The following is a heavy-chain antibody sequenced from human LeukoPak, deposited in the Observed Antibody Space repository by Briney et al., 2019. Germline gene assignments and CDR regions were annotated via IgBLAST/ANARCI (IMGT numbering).Heavy chain of an antibody. CDR1: GFTFSRYS. CDR2: ISDTSRTI. CDR3: AKAEPASGYDY. J-gene: IGHJ4*02. V-gene: IGHV3-48*01. Sequence: GGPLRLSCAASGFTFSRYSMNWVRQAPGKGLEWVSYISDTSRTIYYADSVQGRFTISRDNAKNTVYLQMNSLRAEDTAVHYCAKAEPASGYDYWGQGTLVTVSS. D-gene: IGHD6-13*01.